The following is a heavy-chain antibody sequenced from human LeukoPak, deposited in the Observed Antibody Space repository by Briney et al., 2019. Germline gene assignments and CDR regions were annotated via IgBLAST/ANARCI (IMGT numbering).Heavy chain of an antibody. CDR3: VRGGTNSLYYVDY. CDR2: IYSGGST. CDR1: GFSVSSNY. Sequence: PGGSLRLSCVASGFSVSSNYMSWVRQAPGKGLEWVSVIYSGGSTYYADSVKGRFTISRDNSKNTLYLQMNSLRAEDTAVYYCVRGGTNSLYYVDYWGQGTLVSVSS. D-gene: IGHD4-23*01. J-gene: IGHJ4*02. V-gene: IGHV3-53*01.